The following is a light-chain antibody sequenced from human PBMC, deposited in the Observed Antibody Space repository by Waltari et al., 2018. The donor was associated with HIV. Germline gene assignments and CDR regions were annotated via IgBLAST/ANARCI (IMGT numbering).Light chain of an antibody. V-gene: IGLV3-1*01. CDR3: QAWDSTTAGV. Sequence: SYELTQPPSVSVSPGQTASITCSGDKLGVKYVCWYQLKPGQSPVLVMYQDDRRSSGIPERFSGSNSGNTATLTIRGTQAMDEADYYCQAWDSTTAGVFGTGTKVTVL. CDR2: QDD. J-gene: IGLJ1*01. CDR1: KLGVKY.